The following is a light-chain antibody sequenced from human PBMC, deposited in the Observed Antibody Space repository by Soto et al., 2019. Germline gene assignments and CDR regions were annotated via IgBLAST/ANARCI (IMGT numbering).Light chain of an antibody. CDR3: QHYGASMWT. Sequence: EMVLTQSPGTLSLSPGEGVTLSCRASQSIGRNLNWYQHKPGQSPRLLISGVSTRVAGIPDRFTGSGAGKDFTLTISRLEDDDFAVYYCQHYGASMWTFGQGTKVEIK. V-gene: IGKV3-20*01. CDR1: QSIGRN. J-gene: IGKJ1*01. CDR2: GVS.